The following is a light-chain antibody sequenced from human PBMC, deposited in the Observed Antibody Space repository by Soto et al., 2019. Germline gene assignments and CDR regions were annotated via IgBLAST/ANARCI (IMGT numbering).Light chain of an antibody. J-gene: IGKJ2*01. CDR1: QTISTH. V-gene: IGKV3-15*01. Sequence: EVELTQSPVTLSVSGGARATLSCRSSQTISTHLAWYQQKPGQAPRLLIYGASTRATAVPARFSGSGSGTDFTLTISRVQSEDAAAYYCQQFDSWPPITFGQGTKVDIK. CDR2: GAS. CDR3: QQFDSWPPIT.